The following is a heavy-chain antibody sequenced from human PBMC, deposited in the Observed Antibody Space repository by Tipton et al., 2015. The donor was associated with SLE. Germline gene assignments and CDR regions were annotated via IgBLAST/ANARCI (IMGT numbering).Heavy chain of an antibody. CDR2: IYSGGST. D-gene: IGHD4-23*01. CDR1: GFTVSSNY. J-gene: IGHJ4*02. V-gene: IGHV3-66*02. CDR3: AKGDYGGNPHFMGY. Sequence: GSLRLSRAASGFTVSSNYMSWVRQAPGKGLEWVSVIYSGGSTYYADSVKGRFTISRDNSKNTLYLQMNSLRAEDTAVYYCAKGDYGGNPHFMGYWGQGTLVTVSS.